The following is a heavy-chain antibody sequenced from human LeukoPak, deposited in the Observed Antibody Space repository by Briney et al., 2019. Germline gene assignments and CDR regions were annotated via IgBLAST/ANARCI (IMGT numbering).Heavy chain of an antibody. J-gene: IGHJ3*02. Sequence: GGSLRLSCAGSGFTFSSYAMHWVRQAPGKGLEWVAVISYDGSNKYYADSVKGRFTISRDNSKNTLYLQMNSLRAEDTAVYYCARESTFGAVDIWGQGTMVTVSS. V-gene: IGHV3-30*01. D-gene: IGHD3-10*01. CDR2: ISYDGSNK. CDR3: ARESTFGAVDI. CDR1: GFTFSSYA.